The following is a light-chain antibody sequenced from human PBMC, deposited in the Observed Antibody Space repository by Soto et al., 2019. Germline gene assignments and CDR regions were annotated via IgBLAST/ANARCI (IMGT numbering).Light chain of an antibody. CDR1: QSVSSSC. V-gene: IGKV3-20*01. Sequence: EIVLTQSPGTLSLSPGERATLSCRASQSVSSSCLAWYQQKPGQAPRLLIYGASSRATGIPDRFSGSVSGTDFTLTISRLEPEDFAVYYCQQYGSSPFTFGGGTKVEIK. CDR2: GAS. J-gene: IGKJ4*01. CDR3: QQYGSSPFT.